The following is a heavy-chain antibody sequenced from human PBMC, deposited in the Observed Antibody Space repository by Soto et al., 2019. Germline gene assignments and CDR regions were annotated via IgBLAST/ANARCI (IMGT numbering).Heavy chain of an antibody. V-gene: IGHV2-5*01. Sequence: SGTTLVNPTHTLTLTCTFSGFSFTTAGVAVGWIRQTPGGALEWLTLIYYNDDRRFSPSLKTRLTITGDTSKNQVVLSLTNVDPGDTATYFCAHSDGGYEIIYFDFWGQGIPVTVSS. CDR1: GFSFTTAGVA. D-gene: IGHD5-12*01. J-gene: IGHJ4*02. CDR2: IYYNDDR. CDR3: AHSDGGYEIIYFDF.